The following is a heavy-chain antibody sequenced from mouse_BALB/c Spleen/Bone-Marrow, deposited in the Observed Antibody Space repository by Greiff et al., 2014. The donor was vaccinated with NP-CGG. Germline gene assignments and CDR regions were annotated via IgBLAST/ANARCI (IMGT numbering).Heavy chain of an antibody. CDR3: ARSYGSFYFDY. D-gene: IGHD1-2*01. CDR2: IYPGDGDT. J-gene: IGHJ2*01. CDR1: GYSFTSYW. Sequence: VQVVESGAELARPGASVKLSCKASGYSFTSYWIQWVKQRPGQGLEWLGTIYPGDGDTRYTQKFKGKATLTADKSSSTAYMQVSSLASEDSAVYYCARSYGSFYFDYWGQGVTLTVSS. V-gene: IGHV1-87*01.